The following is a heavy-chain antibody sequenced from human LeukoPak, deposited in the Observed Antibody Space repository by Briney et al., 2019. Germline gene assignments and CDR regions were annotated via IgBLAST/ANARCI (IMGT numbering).Heavy chain of an antibody. V-gene: IGHV4-39*01. J-gene: IGHJ4*02. CDR1: GGSISSSSYY. CDR3: VRRLMVRGVPYDFDY. Sequence: SETLSLTCTVSGGSISSSSYYWGWIRQPPGKGLEWIGSIYYSGSTYYNPSLKSGVTISVDTSKNQFSLKLSSVTAADTAVYYCVRRLMVRGVPYDFDYWGQGTLVTVSS. D-gene: IGHD3-10*01. CDR2: IYYSGST.